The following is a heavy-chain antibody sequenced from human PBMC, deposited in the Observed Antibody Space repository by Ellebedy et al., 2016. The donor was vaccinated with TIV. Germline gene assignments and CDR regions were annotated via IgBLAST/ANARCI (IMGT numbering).Heavy chain of an antibody. CDR1: GFTFSSYA. CDR3: TRDGVPGDYGDWYFDL. J-gene: IGHJ2*01. Sequence: GESLKISXAASGFTFSSYAMSWVRQAPGKGLEWVSAISGSGGSTYYPGSVKGRFTISRENAKNSLYLQMNSLRAEDTAVYYCTRDGVPGDYGDWYFDLWGRGTLVTVSS. D-gene: IGHD4-17*01. CDR2: ISGSGGST. V-gene: IGHV3-23*01.